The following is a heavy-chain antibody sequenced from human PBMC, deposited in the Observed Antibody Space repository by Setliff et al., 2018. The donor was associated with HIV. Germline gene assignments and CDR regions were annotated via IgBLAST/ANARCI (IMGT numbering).Heavy chain of an antibody. V-gene: IGHV4-39*01. D-gene: IGHD2-8*01. Sequence: PSETLSLTCTVSGGSITNTNYYWGWIRQPPGKGLEWIGAIYYSGSTYYNPSLKSRVTISVDTSKNQFSLKLTSVTAADTAVYYCARHHVKYTDCPSGMCYWDAFDIWGQGTMVTVSS. J-gene: IGHJ3*02. CDR3: ARHHVKYTDCPSGMCYWDAFDI. CDR1: GGSITNTNYY. CDR2: IYYSGST.